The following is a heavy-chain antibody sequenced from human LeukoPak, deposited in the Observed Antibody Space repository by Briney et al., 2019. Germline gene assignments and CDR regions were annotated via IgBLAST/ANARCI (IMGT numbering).Heavy chain of an antibody. D-gene: IGHD5-18*01. J-gene: IGHJ6*02. CDR1: GGSISSSSYY. CDR2: IYYSGST. CDR3: ARRDTSYYYYGMDV. Sequence: SETLSLTCTASGGSISSSSYYWGWIRQPPGKGLEWIGSIYYSGSTYYNPSLKSRVTISVDTSKNQFSLKLSSVTAADTAVYYCARRDTSYYYYGMDVWGQGTTVTVSS. V-gene: IGHV4-39*01.